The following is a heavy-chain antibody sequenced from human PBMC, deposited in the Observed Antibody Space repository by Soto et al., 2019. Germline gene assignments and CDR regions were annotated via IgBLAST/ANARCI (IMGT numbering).Heavy chain of an antibody. CDR3: ARDLPPVDY. J-gene: IGHJ4*02. CDR1: GYTFSSYH. CDR2: ISAYNGNT. Sequence: QIQLVQSGAEVKKPGASVKVSCKASGYTFSSYHITWVRQAPGQGLEWMGWISAYNGNTNYAQNLQGRVTMTTDPSTRTTYMELRSLRSDDTSVYSCARDLPPVDYWGQGTLVTVSS. V-gene: IGHV1-18*01.